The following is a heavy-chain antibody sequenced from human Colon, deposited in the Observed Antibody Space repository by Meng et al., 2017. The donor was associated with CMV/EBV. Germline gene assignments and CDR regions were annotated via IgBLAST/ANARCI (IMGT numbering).Heavy chain of an antibody. J-gene: IGHJ4*02. CDR2: INPSNGAT. CDR3: ARDRETSYDFWSGYRFDY. V-gene: IGHV1-46*01. D-gene: IGHD3-3*01. CDR1: GYTFTRYY. Sequence: ASVKVSCKPSGYTFTRYYIHWLRQAPGQGPEWMAIINPSNGATAYAQKFQGRVTLTTDTSTGTVYMEMRSPEPVDTAVYYCARDRETSYDFWSGYRFDYWGQGALVTVSS.